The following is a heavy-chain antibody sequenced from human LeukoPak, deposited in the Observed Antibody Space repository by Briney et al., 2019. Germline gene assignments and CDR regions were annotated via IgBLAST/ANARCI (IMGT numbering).Heavy chain of an antibody. J-gene: IGHJ3*02. Sequence: SETLSLTCTVSGGSISSSRNYWGWIRQPPGKGLEWIASIYHSGTTYYNPSLKSRVTISVDTSKNQFSLKLSSVTAADTAVYYCARLPYYYDSSGYVPKPHAFDIWGQGTMVTVSS. CDR2: IYHSGTT. CDR1: GGSISSSRNY. D-gene: IGHD3-22*01. CDR3: ARLPYYYDSSGYVPKPHAFDI. V-gene: IGHV4-39*07.